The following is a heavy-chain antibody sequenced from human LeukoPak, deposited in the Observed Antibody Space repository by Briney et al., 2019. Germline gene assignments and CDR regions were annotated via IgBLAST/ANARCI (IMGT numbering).Heavy chain of an antibody. CDR3: ATLVIAVAGGFGDY. CDR1: GYTFTDYY. Sequence: ASVKVSCKASGYTFTDYYMHWVRQAPGQGLEWMGWINPNSGGTNYAQKFQGRVTMTRDTSISTGYMELSRLRSDDTAVYYCATLVIAVAGGFGDYWGQGTLVTVS. CDR2: INPNSGGT. V-gene: IGHV1-2*02. J-gene: IGHJ4*02. D-gene: IGHD6-19*01.